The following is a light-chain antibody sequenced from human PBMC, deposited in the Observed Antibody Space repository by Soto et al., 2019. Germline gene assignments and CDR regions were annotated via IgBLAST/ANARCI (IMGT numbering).Light chain of an antibody. CDR3: QQYKDLPIT. J-gene: IGKJ5*01. CDR1: QDISNY. Sequence: IQMTQSPSSLSASVGDRVTITCHASQDISNYLNWYHQKPGEAPKLLIYDATSLETGVPSRFSGSGSGTDFTFSISGLQPQDIGTYYCQQYKDLPITFGQGTRLEIK. CDR2: DAT. V-gene: IGKV1-33*01.